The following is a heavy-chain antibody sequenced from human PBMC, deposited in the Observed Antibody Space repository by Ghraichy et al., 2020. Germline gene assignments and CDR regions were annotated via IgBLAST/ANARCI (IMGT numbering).Heavy chain of an antibody. CDR3: AREPPSNDYLIGAFEI. V-gene: IGHV3-72*01. CDR2: ARNEANGYST. Sequence: GGSLRLSCAASGFTFSDHFMDWVRQAPGKGLEWVGRARNEANGYSTEYAASVKGRFTVSRDDSKNSLYLQMNSLKTEDTAVYYCAREPPSNDYLIGAFEIWGQGTMVTVSS. CDR1: GFTFSDHF. D-gene: IGHD3-16*01. J-gene: IGHJ3*02.